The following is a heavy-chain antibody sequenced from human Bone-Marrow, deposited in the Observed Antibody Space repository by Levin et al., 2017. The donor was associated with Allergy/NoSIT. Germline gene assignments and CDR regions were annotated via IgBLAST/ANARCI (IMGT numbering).Heavy chain of an antibody. CDR3: ARGALGSGYLFDY. D-gene: IGHD5-12*01. CDR2: MYPNSDNA. V-gene: IGHV1-8*01. CDR1: GYTFTSFD. J-gene: IGHJ4*02. Sequence: ASVKVSCKTSGYTFTSFDINWVRQATGQGLEWMGWMYPNSDNAGYAQKFQGRVTMTRNTSISPAYMELSSLRSEDTAIYYCARGALGSGYLFDYWGQGTLVTVSS.